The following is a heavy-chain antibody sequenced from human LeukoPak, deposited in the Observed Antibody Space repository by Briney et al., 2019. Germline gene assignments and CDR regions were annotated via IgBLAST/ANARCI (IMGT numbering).Heavy chain of an antibody. V-gene: IGHV3-30*18. J-gene: IGHJ4*02. CDR2: ISYDGSNR. CDR3: AKDLSNSSGWPKLDY. Sequence: GGSLRLSCAASGFTFSSYGMHWVRQAPGKGLEWVAVISYDGSNRYYADSVKGRFTISRDNSKNTLYLQMNSLRAEDTAVYYCAKDLSNSSGWPKLDYWGQGTLVTVSS. CDR1: GFTFSSYG. D-gene: IGHD6-19*01.